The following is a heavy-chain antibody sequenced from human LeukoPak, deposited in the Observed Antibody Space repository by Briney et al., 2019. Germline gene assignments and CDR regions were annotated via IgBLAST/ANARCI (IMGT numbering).Heavy chain of an antibody. CDR3: ARARVVVVAATSGAFDI. V-gene: IGHV3-11*01. CDR1: GFTFSDYY. J-gene: IGHJ3*02. D-gene: IGHD2-15*01. Sequence: GGSLRLSCAASGFTFSDYYMSWIRQPPGKGLGWVLYISSSGSTIYYPASVKGRFTISRDNAMNSLDLQMNSLRAEDTAVYYCARARVVVVAATSGAFDIWGQGTMVTVSS. CDR2: ISSSGSTI.